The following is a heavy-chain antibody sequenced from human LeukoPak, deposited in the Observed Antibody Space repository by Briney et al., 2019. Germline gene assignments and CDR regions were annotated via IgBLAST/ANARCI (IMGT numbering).Heavy chain of an antibody. V-gene: IGHV1-58*02. Sequence: SVKVSCKASGFTFTSSAMQWVRQARGQRLEWIGWIVVGSGNTNYAQKFQERVTITRDMSTSTAYMELSSLRSEDTAVYYCATDIGYCSSTSCYWFDPWGQGTLVTVSS. CDR1: GFTFTSSA. D-gene: IGHD2-2*01. CDR3: ATDIGYCSSTSCYWFDP. J-gene: IGHJ5*02. CDR2: IVVGSGNT.